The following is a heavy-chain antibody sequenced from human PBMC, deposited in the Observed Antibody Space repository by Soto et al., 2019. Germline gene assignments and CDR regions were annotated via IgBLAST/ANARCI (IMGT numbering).Heavy chain of an antibody. J-gene: IGHJ4*02. V-gene: IGHV3-23*01. D-gene: IGHD3-22*01. CDR3: VRGPTYYASDGSYIYYFDC. CDR2: ISGGGSST. CDR1: GFTFSNYA. Sequence: GGSLRLSCAASGFTFSNYAMSWVRQAPGKGLEWVSSISGGGSSTYYADSVKGRFIISRDNSKNTLYLQMSLTTEDTAVYFCVRGPTYYASDGSYIYYFDCWGQGNLVTVSS.